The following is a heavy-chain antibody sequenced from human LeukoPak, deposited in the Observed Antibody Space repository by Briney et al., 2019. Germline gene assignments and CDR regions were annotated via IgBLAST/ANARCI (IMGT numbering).Heavy chain of an antibody. V-gene: IGHV1-18*01. CDR1: GYTFTSYG. CDR3: AVEPAAIERDAFDI. J-gene: IGHJ3*02. Sequence: ASVKVSCKASGYTFTSYGISWVRQAPGQGLEWMGWISAYNGNTNYAQKLQGRVTMTTDTSTSTAYMELRSLRSDDTAVYYCAVEPAAIERDAFDIWGQGTMVTVSS. D-gene: IGHD2-2*01. CDR2: ISAYNGNT.